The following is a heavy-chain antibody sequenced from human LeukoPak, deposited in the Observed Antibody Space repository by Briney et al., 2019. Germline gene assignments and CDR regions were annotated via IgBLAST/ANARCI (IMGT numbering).Heavy chain of an antibody. CDR1: GFTFSTYA. D-gene: IGHD4-11*01. CDR3: APTIVNDKYFDF. CDR2: ISGSGGTI. V-gene: IGHV3-48*03. J-gene: IGHJ4*02. Sequence: GGSLRLSCAASGFTFSTYAMNWVRQAPGKGLEWVSFISGSGGTIYYADSVKGRFTISRDNAKNSLYLQMNSLRAEDTAVYYCAPTIVNDKYFDFWGQGTLVTVSS.